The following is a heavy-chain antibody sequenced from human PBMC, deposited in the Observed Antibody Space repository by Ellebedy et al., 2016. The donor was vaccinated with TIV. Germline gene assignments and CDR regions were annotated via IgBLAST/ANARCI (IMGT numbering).Heavy chain of an antibody. J-gene: IGHJ6*02. D-gene: IGHD4-23*01. CDR3: ARGRTTVDPRYYGMDV. Sequence: SVKVSXXASGGTFSSYAISWVRQAPGQGLEWMGRIIPILGIANYAQKFQGRVTITADKSTSTAYMELSSLRSEDTAVYYCARGRTTVDPRYYGMDVWGQGTTVTVSS. V-gene: IGHV1-69*04. CDR2: IIPILGIA. CDR1: GGTFSSYA.